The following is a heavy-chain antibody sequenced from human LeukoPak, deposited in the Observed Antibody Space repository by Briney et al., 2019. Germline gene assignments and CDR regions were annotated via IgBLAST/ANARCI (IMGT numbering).Heavy chain of an antibody. V-gene: IGHV1-8*01. J-gene: IGHJ4*02. CDR2: MNPNSGNT. D-gene: IGHD3-10*01. CDR3: ARDRGVTMVRGVIDSFDY. Sequence: ASVKVSCKASGYTFTSYDINWVRQAAGQGLEWVGWMNPNSGNTGYAPKFQGRVTITRDTSASTAYMKLSSMRSEDTAVYYCARDRGVTMVRGVIDSFDYWGQGTLVTVSS. CDR1: GYTFTSYD.